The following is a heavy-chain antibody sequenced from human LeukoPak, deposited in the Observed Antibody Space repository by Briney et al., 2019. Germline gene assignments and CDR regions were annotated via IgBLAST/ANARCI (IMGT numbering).Heavy chain of an antibody. V-gene: IGHV3-7*04. CDR2: IRQDGGDK. Sequence: AGGSLRLSCAASSFTFTSFWLSWVRQAPGKGLEWVANIRQDGGDKQYADSVKGRFTMSRDSAKKTVYLQMNSLRAEDTAVYYCARDRPGGYFDDWGQGTLVTVSS. CDR1: SFTFTSFW. J-gene: IGHJ4*02. CDR3: ARDRPGGYFDD. D-gene: IGHD3-16*01.